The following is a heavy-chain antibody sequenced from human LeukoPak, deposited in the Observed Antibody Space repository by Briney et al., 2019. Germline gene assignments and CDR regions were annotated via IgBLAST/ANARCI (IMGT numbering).Heavy chain of an antibody. J-gene: IGHJ4*02. Sequence: GASVKVSCKASGYTFIGYYIYWVRQAPGQGLEWMGWINPNSGGTNYAQNFQGRVTMTRDTSINTAYMELSRLTSDDTAVYYCARELDLYFFDYWGQGTLVTVSS. CDR3: ARELDLYFFDY. D-gene: IGHD3-9*01. V-gene: IGHV1-2*02. CDR1: GYTFIGYY. CDR2: INPNSGGT.